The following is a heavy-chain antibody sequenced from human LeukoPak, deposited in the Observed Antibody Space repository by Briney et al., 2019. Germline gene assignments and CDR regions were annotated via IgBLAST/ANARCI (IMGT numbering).Heavy chain of an antibody. J-gene: IGHJ3*02. CDR3: ASAKPFYYDSSGDDAFDI. CDR2: IYYSGST. D-gene: IGHD3-22*01. CDR1: GGSISSSSYY. V-gene: IGHV4-39*07. Sequence: SETLSLTCTVSGGSISSSSYYWGWIRQPPGKGLEWFGSIYYSGSTYYNPSLKSRVTISVDTSKNQFSLKLSSVTAADTAVYYCASAKPFYYDSSGDDAFDIWGQGTMVTVSS.